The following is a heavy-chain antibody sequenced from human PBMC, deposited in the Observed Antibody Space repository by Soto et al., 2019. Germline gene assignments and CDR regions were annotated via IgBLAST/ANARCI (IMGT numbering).Heavy chain of an antibody. CDR2: INPNSGGT. CDR1: GYTFTGYY. J-gene: IGHJ5*02. CDR3: ARDNSRPATRGGWFDP. D-gene: IGHD6-6*01. V-gene: IGHV1-2*02. Sequence: ASVKVSCKASGYTFTGYYMHWVRQAPGQGLEWMGWINPNSGGTNYAQKFQGRVTMTRDTSISTAYMELSRLRSDDTAVYYCARDNSRPATRGGWFDPWGQGTLVTVSS.